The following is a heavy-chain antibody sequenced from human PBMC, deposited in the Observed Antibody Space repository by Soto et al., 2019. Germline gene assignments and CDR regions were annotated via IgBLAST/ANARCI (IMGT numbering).Heavy chain of an antibody. Sequence: PSETQSLTCRVSGGSISSGDYYWSWIRQPPGKGLEWIGYIYYSGSTNYNPSLKSRVTISVDTSKNQFSLKLSSVTAADTAVYYCARGCPSGCYYYYYYGMDVWGQGTTVTVSS. V-gene: IGHV4-61*08. J-gene: IGHJ6*02. CDR1: GGSISSGDYY. D-gene: IGHD3-22*01. CDR3: ARGCPSGCYYYYYYGMDV. CDR2: IYYSGST.